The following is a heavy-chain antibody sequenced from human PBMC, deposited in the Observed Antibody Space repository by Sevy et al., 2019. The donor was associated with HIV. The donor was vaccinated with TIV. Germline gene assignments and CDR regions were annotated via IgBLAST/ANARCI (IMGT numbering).Heavy chain of an antibody. D-gene: IGHD2-21*01. Sequence: GGSLRLSCAASGLSFNTYVMSWVRQAPGKGLQWVSTISPNGGSTYYADSVKGRFTISRDNSRNTVFLQVNSLRAEDTAVYYCAKESLDGYYWGQGKLVTVSS. V-gene: IGHV3-23*01. CDR1: GLSFNTYV. J-gene: IGHJ4*02. CDR3: AKESLDGYY. CDR2: ISPNGGST.